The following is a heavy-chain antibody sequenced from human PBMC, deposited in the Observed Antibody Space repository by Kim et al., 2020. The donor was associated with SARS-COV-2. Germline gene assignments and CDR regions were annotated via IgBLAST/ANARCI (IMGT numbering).Heavy chain of an antibody. CDR1: GYTFTGYY. Sequence: ASVKVSCKASGYTFTGYYMHWVRQAPGQGLEWMGWINPNSGGTNYAQKFQGRVTMTRDTSISTAYMELSRLRSDDTAVYYCARGEVLAAAAPVDGMDVWGQGTTVTVSS. D-gene: IGHD6-13*01. J-gene: IGHJ6*02. CDR3: ARGEVLAAAAPVDGMDV. V-gene: IGHV1-2*02. CDR2: INPNSGGT.